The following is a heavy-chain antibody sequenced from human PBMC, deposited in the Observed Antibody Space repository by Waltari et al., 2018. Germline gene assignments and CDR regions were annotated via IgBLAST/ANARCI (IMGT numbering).Heavy chain of an antibody. CDR1: GGSFRTHA. J-gene: IGHJ3*02. CDR3: ARGGLYGQQLLESAFEI. Sequence: QVQLVQSGAELKKPGSSVKVSCTVSGGSFRTHAITWVRQAPGQGREWMGGIIPMFGTANYAKKIQDRVTINTDESMTTAYMHLSSLTSDDTAVYYCARGGLYGQQLLESAFEIWGQGTKVTVSS. V-gene: IGHV1-69*05. CDR2: IIPMFGTA. D-gene: IGHD6-13*01.